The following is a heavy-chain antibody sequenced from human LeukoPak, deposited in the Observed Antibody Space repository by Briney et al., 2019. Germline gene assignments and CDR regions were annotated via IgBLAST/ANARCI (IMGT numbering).Heavy chain of an antibody. D-gene: IGHD7-27*01. V-gene: IGHV4-30-2*01. J-gene: IGHJ4*02. CDR1: GGSISSGSYS. Sequence: SETLSLTCAVSGGSISSGSYSWSWIRQPPGKGLEWIGYIYPRGSTYYNPSLKSRVILSLDKSANQFSLNLSSVTAADTAAYYCARFSPRAMGNYLDFWGQGTLVAVSS. CDR2: IYPRGST. CDR3: ARFSPRAMGNYLDF.